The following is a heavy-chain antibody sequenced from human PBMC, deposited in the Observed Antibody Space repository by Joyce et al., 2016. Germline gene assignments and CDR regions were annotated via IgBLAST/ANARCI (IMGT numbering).Heavy chain of an antibody. J-gene: IGHJ4*02. CDR1: GYTFTSHG. CDR2: ISTDNGHT. CDR3: AKDRIKAGGTASTDY. D-gene: IGHD1-26*01. Sequence: GSVKVSCKASGYTFTSHGISWVRQAPGQGLEWMGWISTDNGHTNYAQKFQGRVTMTTDASTNTAYMELRSLRSDDTAVYYCAKDRIKAGGTASTDYWGQGTLVTVSS. V-gene: IGHV1-18*04.